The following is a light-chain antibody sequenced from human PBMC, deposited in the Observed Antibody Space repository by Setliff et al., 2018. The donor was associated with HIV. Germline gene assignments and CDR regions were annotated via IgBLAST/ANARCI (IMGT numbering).Light chain of an antibody. CDR2: EVS. CDR1: SSDVGYYNR. V-gene: IGLV2-18*02. Sequence: QSALTQPPSVSGSPGQSVTISCTGTSSDVGYYNRVSWDQQPPGTVPRLMIYEVSSRPSGVPDRFSGSKSGSTASLTISGLQAEDEADYYCASRTAGSTPYVFGTGTKVTVL. CDR3: ASRTAGSTPYV. J-gene: IGLJ1*01.